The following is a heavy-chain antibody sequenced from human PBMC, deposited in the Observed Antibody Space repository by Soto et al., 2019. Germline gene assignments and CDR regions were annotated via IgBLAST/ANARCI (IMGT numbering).Heavy chain of an antibody. CDR3: AREMYSSSSHTRFDY. CDR1: GYTFTGYY. V-gene: IGHV1-2*04. J-gene: IGHJ4*01. D-gene: IGHD6-6*01. Sequence: GASVKVSCKASGYTFTGYYMHWVRQAPGQGLEWMGWINPNSGGTNYAQKFQGWVTMTRDTSISTAYMELSRLRSDDTAVYYCAREMYSSSSHTRFDYWGHLTLFTVSS. CDR2: INPNSGGT.